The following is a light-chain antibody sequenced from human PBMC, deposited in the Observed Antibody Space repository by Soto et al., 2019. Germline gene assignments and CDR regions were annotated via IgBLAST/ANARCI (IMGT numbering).Light chain of an antibody. CDR2: AAS. CDR1: QDIASY. V-gene: IGKV1-9*01. J-gene: IGKJ2*01. Sequence: IQLTQSPSSLSASIGDRVTITCRASQDIASYLAWYQQKPGNAPKLLIYAASTLHSGVPSRFSGSGSGTDFTLTINSLQPEDFVTYYCQQLNVNLLFGQGTKLEIK. CDR3: QQLNVNLL.